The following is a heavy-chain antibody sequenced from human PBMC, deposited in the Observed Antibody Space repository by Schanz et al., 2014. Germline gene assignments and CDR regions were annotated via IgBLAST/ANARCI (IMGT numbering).Heavy chain of an antibody. J-gene: IGHJ4*02. CDR2: INPSGDST. CDR1: GYTFTSYY. CDR3: ARDGEAAAGCDY. V-gene: IGHV1-46*03. Sequence: QVQLVQSGAEVKKPGASVKVSCKASGYTFTSYYMHWVRQAPGQGLEWMGIINPSGDSTSYAQKFQGRVTMTRDTSTSTVYMELSSLRSEDTAVYYCARDGEAAAGCDYWGQGTLVTVSS. D-gene: IGHD6-13*01.